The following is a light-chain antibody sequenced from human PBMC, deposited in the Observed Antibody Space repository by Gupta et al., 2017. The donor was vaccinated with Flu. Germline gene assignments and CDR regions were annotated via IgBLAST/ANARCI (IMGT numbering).Light chain of an antibody. CDR1: QVIYSQ. Sequence: DIQMTQSPSSVSASVGDRVTVTCRASQVIYSQLGWYQQKPGKAPKLLIYPASTLQSGVPSRFSGSGSETDFTLTITSLQPEDAATYYCQRADSFPLSFGGGSKVEIK. CDR2: PAS. V-gene: IGKV1-12*01. J-gene: IGKJ4*01. CDR3: QRADSFPLS.